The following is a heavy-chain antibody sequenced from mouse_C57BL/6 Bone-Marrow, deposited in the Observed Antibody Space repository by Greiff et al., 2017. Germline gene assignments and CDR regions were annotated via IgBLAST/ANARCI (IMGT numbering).Heavy chain of an antibody. CDR3: ARHVGPYAMDY. CDR1: GFTFSSYT. V-gene: IGHV5-9*01. CDR2: IRGGGGNT. Sequence: EVKLVEPGGGLVKPGGSLKLSCAASGFTFSSYTMSWVRQTPAPRLEWVATIRGGGGNTYYPHSVKGRFTISRDNAKNTLYLQMSSLGSEDTALYYCARHVGPYAMDYWGQGTSVTVSS. J-gene: IGHJ4*01.